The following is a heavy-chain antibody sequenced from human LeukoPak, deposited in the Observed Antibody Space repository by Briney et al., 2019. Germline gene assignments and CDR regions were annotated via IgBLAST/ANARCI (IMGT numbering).Heavy chain of an antibody. CDR3: ARDKDIVVVPAAIEPDYYYYGMDV. D-gene: IGHD2-2*01. CDR2: ISAYNGNT. J-gene: IGHJ6*02. CDR1: GYTFTSYG. Sequence: ASVKVSCKASGYTFTSYGISWVRQAPGQGLERMGWISAYNGNTNYAQKLQGRVTMTTDTSTSTAYMELRSLRSDDTAVYYCARDKDIVVVPAAIEPDYYYYGMDVWGQGTTVTVSS. V-gene: IGHV1-18*01.